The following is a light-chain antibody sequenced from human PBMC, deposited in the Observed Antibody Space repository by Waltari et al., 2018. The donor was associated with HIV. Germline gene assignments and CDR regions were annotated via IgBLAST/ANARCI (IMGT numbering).Light chain of an antibody. V-gene: IGKV3-15*01. CDR2: ATS. CDR3: QQYGNWPLT. Sequence: EILVTQSPVTQSVSPGERVTLTCRTSQSVGFNLAWYQQKVGQAPRLVIFATSTRAAGLPARFSGSGSGTEFTLTISSLQSEDFAVYYCQQYGNWPLTFGGGTKLEIQ. J-gene: IGKJ4*01. CDR1: QSVGFN.